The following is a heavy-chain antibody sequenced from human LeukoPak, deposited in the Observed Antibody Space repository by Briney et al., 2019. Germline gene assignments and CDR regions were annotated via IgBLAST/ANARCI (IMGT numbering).Heavy chain of an antibody. Sequence: ASVNVSCKTAGYSFTSFYIHWIRQAPGQGLEWMGMVNPSGGSTVSAQKFQDRVNMTADTSTRTVHMEMTGLRSDDTAIYYCARDAFWGQGTLVTVSS. CDR3: ARDAF. D-gene: IGHD3-3*02. CDR1: GYSFTSFY. CDR2: VNPSGGST. J-gene: IGHJ4*02. V-gene: IGHV1-46*01.